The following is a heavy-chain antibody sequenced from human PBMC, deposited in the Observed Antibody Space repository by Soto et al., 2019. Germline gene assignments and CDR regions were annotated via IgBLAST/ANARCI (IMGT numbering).Heavy chain of an antibody. D-gene: IGHD3-10*01. V-gene: IGHV4-30-2*01. CDR2: IYHSGST. J-gene: IGHJ4*02. Sequence: SETLSLTCAVSGGSISSGGYSWSWIRQPPGKGLEWIGYIYHSGSTYYNPSLKSRVTISVDRSKNQFSLKLSSVTAADTAVYYCASSTYYYGSGSRIFDYWGQGTLVTVSS. CDR3: ASSTYYYGSGSRIFDY. CDR1: GGSISSGGYS.